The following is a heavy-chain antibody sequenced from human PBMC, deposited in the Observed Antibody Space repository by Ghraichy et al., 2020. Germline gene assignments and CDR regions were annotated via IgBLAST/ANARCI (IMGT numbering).Heavy chain of an antibody. V-gene: IGHV3-23*01. Sequence: GGSLRLSCAASGFTFSSYAMSWVRQAPGKGLEWVSALSSTGDSTYYADSVKGRFTISRDISKNTLYLQMNSLRAEDTAVYYCAKDLYGDYENCAELWGKGHLVTVS. CDR1: GFTFSSYA. CDR3: AKDLYGDYENCAEL. D-gene: IGHD4-17*01. CDR2: LSSTGDST. J-gene: IGHJ4*02.